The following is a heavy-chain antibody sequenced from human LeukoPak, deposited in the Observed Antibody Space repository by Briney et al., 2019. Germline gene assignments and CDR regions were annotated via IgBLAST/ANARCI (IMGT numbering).Heavy chain of an antibody. CDR1: GYTFTGYY. CDR3: ARESDSDSSGYYLYYFDY. CDR2: IKPNSGGT. Sequence: ASVKVSCKASGYTFTGYYIHWVRQAPGQGREWMGWIKPNSGGTNYAQKFQGRVTMTRDTSISTAYMELSRLRSYDTAVYYCARESDSDSSGYYLYYFDYWGQGTLVTVSS. J-gene: IGHJ4*02. D-gene: IGHD3-22*01. V-gene: IGHV1-2*02.